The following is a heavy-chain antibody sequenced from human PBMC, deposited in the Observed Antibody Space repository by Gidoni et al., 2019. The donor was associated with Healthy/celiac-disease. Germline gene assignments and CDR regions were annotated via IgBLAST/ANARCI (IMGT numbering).Heavy chain of an antibody. J-gene: IGHJ4*02. V-gene: IGHV3-21*01. CDR2: ISSSSSYI. CDR3: ARQLRRHRIVGATRVLWGDFDY. Sequence: EVQLVESGGGLVKPGGSLRLSCAASGFTFSSYSMNGVRQAPGKGLDCVSSISSSSSYIYYADSVKGRFTISRDNAKNSLYLQMNSLRAEDTAVYYCARQLRRHRIVGATRVLWGDFDYWGQGTLVTVSS. CDR1: GFTFSSYS. D-gene: IGHD1-26*01.